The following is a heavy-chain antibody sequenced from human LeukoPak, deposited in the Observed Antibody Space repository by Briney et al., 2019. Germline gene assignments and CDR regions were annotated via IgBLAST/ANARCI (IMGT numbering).Heavy chain of an antibody. CDR2: IYTSGST. V-gene: IGHV4-61*02. Sequence: SETLSLTCTVSGGSISSGSYYWSWIRQPAGKGLEWIGRIYTSGSTNYNPSLKSRVTISVDTSKNEFSLKLSSVTAADTAVYFCARDRDHYDIPQGWFDPWGQGTLVTVSS. CDR3: ARDRDHYDIPQGWFDP. CDR1: GGSISSGSYY. D-gene: IGHD3-22*01. J-gene: IGHJ5*02.